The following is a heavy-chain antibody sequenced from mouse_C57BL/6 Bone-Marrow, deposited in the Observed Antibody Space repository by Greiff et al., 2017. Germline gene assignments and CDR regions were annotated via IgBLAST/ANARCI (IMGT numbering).Heavy chain of an antibody. CDR3: ARGDDGYSWYFDV. CDR1: GFTFSSYG. V-gene: IGHV5-6*01. J-gene: IGHJ1*03. D-gene: IGHD2-3*01. CDR2: ISSGGSYT. Sequence: EVQGVESGGDLVKPGGSLTLSCAASGFTFSSYGMSWVRQPPDTRLEWVATISSGGSYTYYPDSVKVRFTISRDNAKNTLYLQMSSLKSEDTAMYYCARGDDGYSWYFDVWGTGTTVTVSS.